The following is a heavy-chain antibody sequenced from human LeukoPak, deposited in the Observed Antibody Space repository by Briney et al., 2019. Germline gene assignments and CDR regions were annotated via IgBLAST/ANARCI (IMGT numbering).Heavy chain of an antibody. Sequence: SVKVSCKASGYTFISYDINWVRQAPGQGLEWMGRIIPIFGTANYAQKFQGRVTITTDESTSTAYMELSSLRSEDTAVYYCARDRGYSYVQDAFDIWGQGTMVTVSS. CDR3: ARDRGYSYVQDAFDI. CDR2: IIPIFGTA. J-gene: IGHJ3*02. CDR1: GYTFISYD. D-gene: IGHD5-18*01. V-gene: IGHV1-69*05.